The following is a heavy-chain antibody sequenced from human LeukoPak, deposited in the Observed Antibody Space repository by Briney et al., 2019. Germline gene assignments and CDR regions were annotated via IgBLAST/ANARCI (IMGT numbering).Heavy chain of an antibody. D-gene: IGHD6-19*01. CDR3: ASSSSGWYKFDY. CDR2: ISAGGGST. Sequence: GGSLRLSCTGSGFTFSSYVMSWVRQAPGEGLEWVSAISAGGGSTFYADSVKGRFTISRDNSKNTLYLQVNSLRAEDTALYYCASSSSGWYKFDYWGQGTLVTVSS. J-gene: IGHJ4*02. V-gene: IGHV3-23*01. CDR1: GFTFSSYV.